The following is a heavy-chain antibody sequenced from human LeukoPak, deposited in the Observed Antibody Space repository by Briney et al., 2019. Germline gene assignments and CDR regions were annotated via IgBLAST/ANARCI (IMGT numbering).Heavy chain of an antibody. J-gene: IGHJ4*02. V-gene: IGHV4-59*01. Sequence: SETLSLTCTVSGGPISSYYWSWLRQPPGKGLEWLGYIQYSGSSNYNSSLKSRVTISVDTSQNHFSLKVSSVTAADTAVYYCARGKRWLQSPFDYWGQGTLVTVSS. CDR2: IQYSGSS. CDR3: ARGKRWLQSPFDY. D-gene: IGHD5-24*01. CDR1: GGPISSYY.